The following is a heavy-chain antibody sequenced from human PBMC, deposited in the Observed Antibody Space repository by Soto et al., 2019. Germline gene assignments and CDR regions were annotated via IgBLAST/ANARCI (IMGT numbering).Heavy chain of an antibody. CDR2: IIPIFGTA. CDR3: ATEGDGSGSYYYGMDV. D-gene: IGHD3-22*01. CDR1: GGTFSSYA. J-gene: IGHJ6*02. V-gene: IGHV1-69*12. Sequence: QVQLVQSGAEVKKPGSSVKVSCKASGGTFSSYAITWVRQAPGQGLEWMGGIIPIFGTANYAKKFQGRVTITADESTSTAYMELSSLRSEDTAVYYCATEGDGSGSYYYGMDVWGQGTTVTVSS.